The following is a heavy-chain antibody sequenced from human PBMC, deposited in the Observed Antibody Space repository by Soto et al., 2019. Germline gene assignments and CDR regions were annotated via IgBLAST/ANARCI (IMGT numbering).Heavy chain of an antibody. D-gene: IGHD3-16*01. J-gene: IGHJ4*02. CDR1: GFTFRSYG. CDR2: TWYDGSNK. CDR3: ARDRDGGNLGAGEY. V-gene: IGHV3-33*01. Sequence: QVQLVESGGGVVQPGRSLRLSCAASGFTFRSYGMHWVRQAPGKGLEWVAVTWYDGSNKYYADSVKGRFTISRDNSRNTLYLQLNSLRAEDTAVYYCARDRDGGNLGAGEYWGQGAMVAVSS.